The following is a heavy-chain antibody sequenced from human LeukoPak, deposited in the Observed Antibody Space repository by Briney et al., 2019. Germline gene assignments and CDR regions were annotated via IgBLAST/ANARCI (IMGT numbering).Heavy chain of an antibody. CDR2: IYSGGST. V-gene: IGHV3-53*01. CDR1: GFTVSSNY. J-gene: IGHJ4*02. Sequence: PGGSLRLSCAASGFTVSSNYMSWVRQAPGKGLEWVSVIYSGGSTYYADSVKGRFNISRDNSKNTLYLQMNSLRAEDTAVYYCARGTRIVGEYYFDYWGQGTLVTVSS. D-gene: IGHD3-22*01. CDR3: ARGTRIVGEYYFDY.